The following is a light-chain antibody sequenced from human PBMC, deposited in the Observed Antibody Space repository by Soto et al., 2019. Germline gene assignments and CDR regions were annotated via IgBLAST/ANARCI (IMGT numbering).Light chain of an antibody. CDR1: QSVSSD. Sequence: IVMTQSPATLSVSPGERATLSCRASQSVSSDLAWYQQKPGQAPRLLIYEASIRATGIAARFSGSGSGTEFTLTISSLQSEDSAVYWCQQYNSWPFTFGPATKVEFK. CDR3: QQYNSWPFT. V-gene: IGKV3-15*01. CDR2: EAS. J-gene: IGKJ3*01.